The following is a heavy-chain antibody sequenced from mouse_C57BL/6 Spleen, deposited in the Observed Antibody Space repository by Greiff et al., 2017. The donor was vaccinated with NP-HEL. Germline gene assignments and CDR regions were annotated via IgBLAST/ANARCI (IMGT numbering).Heavy chain of an antibody. Sequence: EVMLVESGGGLVQPGGSLSLSCAASGFTFTDYYMSWVRQPPGKALEWLGFIRNKANGYTTEYSASVKGRFTISRDNSQSILYLQMNALRAEDSATYYCANYGSSYGAMDYWGQGTSVTVSS. CDR3: ANYGSSYGAMDY. D-gene: IGHD1-1*01. V-gene: IGHV7-3*01. J-gene: IGHJ4*01. CDR1: GFTFTDYY. CDR2: IRNKANGYTT.